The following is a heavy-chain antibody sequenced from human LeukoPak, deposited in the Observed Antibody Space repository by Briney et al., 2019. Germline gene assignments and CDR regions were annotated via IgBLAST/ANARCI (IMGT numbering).Heavy chain of an antibody. CDR2: IIPIFGTA. J-gene: IGHJ4*02. D-gene: IGHD3-10*01. Sequence: SVKVSCKASGGTFSSYAISWVRQAPGQGLEWMGGIIPIFGTANYAQKFQGRVTITADESTSTAYMELSSLRSEDTAMYYCARSPHYMVRGVIRSPLDYWGQGTLVTVSS. CDR1: GGTFSSYA. V-gene: IGHV1-69*13. CDR3: ARSPHYMVRGVIRSPLDY.